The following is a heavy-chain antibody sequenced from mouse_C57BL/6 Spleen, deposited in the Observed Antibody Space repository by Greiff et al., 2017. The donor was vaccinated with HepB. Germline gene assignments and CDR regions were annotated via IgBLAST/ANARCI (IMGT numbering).Heavy chain of an antibody. CDR3: AREGASNYWFAY. Sequence: VQLQQSGPELVKPGASVKISCKASGYTFTDYYMNWVKQSHGKSLEWIGDINPNNGGTSYNQKFKGKATLTVDKSSSTAYMELRSLTSEDSAVYYCAREGASNYWFAYWGQGTLVTVSA. J-gene: IGHJ3*01. D-gene: IGHD2-5*01. CDR1: GYTFTDYY. V-gene: IGHV1-26*01. CDR2: INPNNGGT.